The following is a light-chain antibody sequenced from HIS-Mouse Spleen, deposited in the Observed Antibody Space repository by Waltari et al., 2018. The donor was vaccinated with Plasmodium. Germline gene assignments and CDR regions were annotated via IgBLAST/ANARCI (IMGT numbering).Light chain of an antibody. CDR2: AAS. CDR1: QGISNY. J-gene: IGKJ4*01. Sequence: DIQMTQSPSSLSASVGESVTITCRESQGISNYLAWYQQKPGKVPKILIYAASTLQSRVPSRFSGSGSGTDFTLTISSLQPEDVATYYCQKYNSAPLTFGGGTKVEIK. CDR3: QKYNSAPLT. V-gene: IGKV1-27*01.